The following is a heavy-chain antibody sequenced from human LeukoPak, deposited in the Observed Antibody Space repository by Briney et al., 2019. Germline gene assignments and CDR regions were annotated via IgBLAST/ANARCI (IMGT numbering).Heavy chain of an antibody. CDR1: GFTFGDYA. V-gene: IGHV3-49*04. CDR2: IRSKAYGGTT. J-gene: IGHJ4*02. Sequence: PGRSLRLSCTASGFTFGDYAMSWVRQAPGKGLEWVGFIRSKAYGGTTEYAASVKGRFTISRDDSKSIAYLQKNSLKTEDTAVYYCTRESSRPYGSGLDYWGQGTLVTVSS. D-gene: IGHD3-10*01. CDR3: TRESSRPYGSGLDY.